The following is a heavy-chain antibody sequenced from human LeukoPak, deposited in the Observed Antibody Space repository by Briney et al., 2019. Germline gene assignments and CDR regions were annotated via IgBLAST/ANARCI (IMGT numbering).Heavy chain of an antibody. D-gene: IGHD6-19*01. V-gene: IGHV3-23*01. CDR1: GFTFSSYA. CDR2: ISGSGGST. Sequence: GGSLRLSCAASGFTFSSYAMSWVRQAPVKGLEWVSVISGSGGSTYYADSVKGRFTISRDNSKNTLYLQMNSLRADDTAVYYCAKDHALIAVAVDYWGQGTLVTVSS. CDR3: AKDHALIAVAVDY. J-gene: IGHJ4*02.